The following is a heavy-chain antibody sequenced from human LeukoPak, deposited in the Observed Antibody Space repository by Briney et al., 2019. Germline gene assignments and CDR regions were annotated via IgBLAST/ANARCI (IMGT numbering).Heavy chain of an antibody. V-gene: IGHV4-34*01. Sequence: SETLSLTCAVYGGSFSGYYWSWIRQPPGKGLEWIGEINHSGSTNYNPSLKSRVTISVDTSKNQFSLKLSSVTAADTAVYYCAKRNFYCTNGVCYTGGSTYNWFDPWGQGTLVTVSS. J-gene: IGHJ5*02. CDR2: INHSGST. CDR3: AKRNFYCTNGVCYTGGSTYNWFDP. CDR1: GGSFSGYY. D-gene: IGHD2-8*01.